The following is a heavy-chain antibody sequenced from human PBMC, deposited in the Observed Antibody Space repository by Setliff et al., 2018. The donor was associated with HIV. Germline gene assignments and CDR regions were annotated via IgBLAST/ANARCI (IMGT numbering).Heavy chain of an antibody. J-gene: IGHJ6*02. CDR1: GGSISSDDHY. CDR2: IYHTGAT. CDR3: AREEKLSAVAGTMYYYYAMDV. Sequence: PSETLSLTCTVSGGSISSDDHYWSWIRQPPGKGLEWIGYIYHTGATYYKSSLESRLTISVDTSKNQFSLKLNSVTAADTAVYYCAREEKLSAVAGTMYYYYAMDVWGQGTTVTVSS. V-gene: IGHV4-30-4*01. D-gene: IGHD6-19*01.